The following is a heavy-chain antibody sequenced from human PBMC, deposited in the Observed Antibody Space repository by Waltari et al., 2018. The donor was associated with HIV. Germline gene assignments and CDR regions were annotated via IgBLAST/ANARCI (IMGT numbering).Heavy chain of an antibody. Sequence: QVQLVQSGSELKKPGDSVKASCTASGYTFIKYAMNWLRHAPGQGLEWMGWINTNTGNPTYAQGFTGRFVFSLDTSVSTAYLQISSLKTEDTAVYYCARAREWELLYPIDYWGQGTLVTVS. CDR1: GYTFIKYA. V-gene: IGHV7-4-1*02. CDR3: ARAREWELLYPIDY. J-gene: IGHJ4*02. CDR2: INTNTGNP. D-gene: IGHD1-26*01.